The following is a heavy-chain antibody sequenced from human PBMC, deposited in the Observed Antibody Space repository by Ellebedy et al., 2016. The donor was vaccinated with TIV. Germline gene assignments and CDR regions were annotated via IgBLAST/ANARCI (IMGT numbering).Heavy chain of an antibody. D-gene: IGHD4-23*01. J-gene: IGHJ3*02. CDR2: ISSSGSTI. V-gene: IGHV3-11*01. Sequence: GESLKISXAASGFTFSDYYMSWIRQAPGKGLEWVSYISSSGSTIYYADSVKGRFTISRDNAKNSLYLQMNSLRAEDTAVYYCARRYGGKPPRAFDIWGQGTMVTVSS. CDR1: GFTFSDYY. CDR3: ARRYGGKPPRAFDI.